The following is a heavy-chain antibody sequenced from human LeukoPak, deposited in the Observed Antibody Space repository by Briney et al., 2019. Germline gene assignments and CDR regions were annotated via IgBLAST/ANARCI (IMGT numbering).Heavy chain of an antibody. D-gene: IGHD5-18*01. V-gene: IGHV4-34*01. CDR3: ARGTRGYSYGNYYYYMDV. Sequence: SETLSLTCAVYGGSFSGYYWSWIRQPPGKGLELIGEINHSGSTNYNPSLKSRVTISVDTSKNQFSLKLSSVTAADTAVYYCARGTRGYSYGNYYYYMDVWGKGTTVTVSS. CDR1: GGSFSGYY. J-gene: IGHJ6*03. CDR2: INHSGST.